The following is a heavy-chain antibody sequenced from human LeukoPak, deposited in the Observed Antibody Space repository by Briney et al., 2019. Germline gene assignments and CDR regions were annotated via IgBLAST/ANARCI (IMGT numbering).Heavy chain of an antibody. CDR3: ARDSGGYCDY. D-gene: IGHD2-15*01. CDR1: GFTFSSYS. V-gene: IGHV3-21*01. Sequence: KTGGSLRLSCAASGFTFSSYSMNWVRQAPGKGLVWVSSISSSSSYIYYADSVKGRFTISRDNAKNSLYLQMNSLRAEDTAVYYCARDSGGYCDYWGQGTLVTVSS. J-gene: IGHJ4*02. CDR2: ISSSSSYI.